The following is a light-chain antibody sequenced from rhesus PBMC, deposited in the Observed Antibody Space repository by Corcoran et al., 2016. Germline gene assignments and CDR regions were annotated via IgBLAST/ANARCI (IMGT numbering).Light chain of an antibody. CDR2: GGS. CDR3: VQAIAFPFT. CDR1: QSLLHSNGNTY. J-gene: IGKJ3*01. Sequence: DIVMTQTPLSLPITPGEPASISCRSSQSLLHSNGNTYLHWYLQKPGLSPQLLCYGGSTRASGVPDRFSGSGSGTAFKRKISKVEAGDFGVYYCVQAIAFPFTFGPGTKLDIK. V-gene: IGKV2-72*02.